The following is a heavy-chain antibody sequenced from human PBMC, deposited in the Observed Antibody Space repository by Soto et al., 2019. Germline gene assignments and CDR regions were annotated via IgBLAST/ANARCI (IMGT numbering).Heavy chain of an antibody. V-gene: IGHV1-69*01. J-gene: IGHJ4*02. D-gene: IGHD1-26*01. CDR3: ARDLTYGRGA. Sequence: QVQMVQSGAEVKKPGSSARVSCKVSGGTFSRHSISWVRQAPGQGLEWMGGIIPIFDATQYAQKFQGRLTITADVPTTTFLMDLSGLRPEDTTIYYCARDLTYGRGAWGQGTLVTVS. CDR2: IIPIFDAT. CDR1: GGTFSRHS.